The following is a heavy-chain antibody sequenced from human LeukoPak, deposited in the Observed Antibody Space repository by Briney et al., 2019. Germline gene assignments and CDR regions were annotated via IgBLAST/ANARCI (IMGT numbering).Heavy chain of an antibody. J-gene: IGHJ4*02. CDR2: LYYSANT. Sequence: SETLSLTCTVSGASFSSGSYYWAWIRQPPGKGLEWIGSLYYSANTYYNPSLESRARISLEASKRQLFLTLTSVTGADTALYFCARRGKSGTEPASLDHWGQGILVTVSS. CDR1: GASFSSGSYY. D-gene: IGHD1-7*01. CDR3: ARRGKSGTEPASLDH. V-gene: IGHV4-39*01.